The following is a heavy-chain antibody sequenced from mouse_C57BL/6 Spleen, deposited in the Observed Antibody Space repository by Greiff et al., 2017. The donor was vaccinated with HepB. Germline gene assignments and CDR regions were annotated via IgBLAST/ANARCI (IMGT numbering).Heavy chain of an antibody. D-gene: IGHD2-1*01. Sequence: QVQLQQSGPELVKPGASVKLSCKASGYTFTSYDINWVQQRPGQGLEWIGWIYPRDGSTKYNEKFKGKATLTVDTSSSTAYMELHSLTSEDSAVYFCARHYGNYSWYFDVWGTGTTVTVSS. V-gene: IGHV1-85*01. CDR2: IYPRDGST. CDR1: GYTFTSYD. CDR3: ARHYGNYSWYFDV. J-gene: IGHJ1*03.